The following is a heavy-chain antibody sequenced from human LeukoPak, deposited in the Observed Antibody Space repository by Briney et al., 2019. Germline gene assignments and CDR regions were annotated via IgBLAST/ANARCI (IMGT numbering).Heavy chain of an antibody. D-gene: IGHD3-10*01. J-gene: IGHJ5*02. CDR2: ISSSSSYI. V-gene: IGHV3-21*01. CDR1: GFTFSSYS. CDR3: ARDPRGAPIGITMVRGVIGWFDP. Sequence: GGSLRLSCAASGFTFSSYSMNWVRQAPGKGLEWVSSISSSSSYIYYADSVKGRFTISRDNAKNSLYLQMNSLRAEDTAVYYCARDPRGAPIGITMVRGVIGWFDPWGQGTLVTVSS.